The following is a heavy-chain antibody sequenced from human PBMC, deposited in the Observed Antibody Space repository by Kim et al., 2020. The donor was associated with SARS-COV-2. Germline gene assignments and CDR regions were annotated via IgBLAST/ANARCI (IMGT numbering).Heavy chain of an antibody. V-gene: IGHV3-30*07. J-gene: IGHJ4*02. Sequence: DSVKGRFTISRDNSKNTLYLQMNSLRAEDTAVYYCAREDCSGGSCYSFDYWGQGTLVTVSS. CDR3: AREDCSGGSCYSFDY. D-gene: IGHD2-15*01.